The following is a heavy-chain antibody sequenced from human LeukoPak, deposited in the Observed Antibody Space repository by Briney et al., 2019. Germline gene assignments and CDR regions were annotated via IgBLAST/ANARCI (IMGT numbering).Heavy chain of an antibody. CDR1: GGSISSYY. CDR3: ARDGHYYDSSGYAKHDAFDI. Sequence: PSETLSLTCTVSGGSISSYYWSWIRQPPGKGLEWIGYIYYSGSTNYNPSLKSRVTISVDTSKNQFSLKLSSVTAADTAVYYCARDGHYYDSSGYAKHDAFDIWGQGTVVTVSS. J-gene: IGHJ3*02. D-gene: IGHD3-22*01. CDR2: IYYSGST. V-gene: IGHV4-59*01.